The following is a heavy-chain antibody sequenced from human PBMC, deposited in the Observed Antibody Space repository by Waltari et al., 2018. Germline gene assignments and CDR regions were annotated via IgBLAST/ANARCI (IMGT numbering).Heavy chain of an antibody. CDR2: IWFDGSNK. CDR1: GFTFSSYD. Sequence: QVQLVESGGGVVQPGRCLRLSCAASGFTFSSYDMHWVRQVPGKGLEWGAVIWFDGSNKYYADSVKGRFTSSRDNSKNTLYLQMHSLRAEDTAVYYCARAAPDEYYFDYWGQGTLVTVSS. CDR3: ARAAPDEYYFDY. V-gene: IGHV3-33*01. J-gene: IGHJ4*02.